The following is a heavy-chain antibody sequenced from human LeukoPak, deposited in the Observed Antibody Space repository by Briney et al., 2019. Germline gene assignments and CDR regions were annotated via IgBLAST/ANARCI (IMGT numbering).Heavy chain of an antibody. D-gene: IGHD6-19*01. V-gene: IGHV6-1*01. Sequence: HSLSLTFSFTGDGVSSSSAACNWIRQSPSRDLELLGRGYYRSRWYNNYEVSFKSRITIYLDASKNQVSLQLNSVSPEDTAMYYCARENSRGRFDYWGQGTLVTVSS. CDR2: GYYRSRWYN. CDR1: GDGVSSSSAA. CDR3: ARENSRGRFDY. J-gene: IGHJ4*02.